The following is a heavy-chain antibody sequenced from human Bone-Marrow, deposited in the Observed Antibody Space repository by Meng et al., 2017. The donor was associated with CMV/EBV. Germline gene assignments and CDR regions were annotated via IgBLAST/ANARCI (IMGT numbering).Heavy chain of an antibody. CDR1: GGTFSSYA. V-gene: IGHV1-2*02. CDR2: INPNSGGT. Sequence: ASVKVSCKASGGTFSSYAISWVRQAPGQGLEWMGWINPNSGGTNYAQKFQGRVTMTRDTSISTAYMDLNRLTSDDTAIYYCSTSTAWRLANWGQGTLVTVSS. J-gene: IGHJ4*02. CDR3: STSTAWRLAN. D-gene: IGHD2-2*01.